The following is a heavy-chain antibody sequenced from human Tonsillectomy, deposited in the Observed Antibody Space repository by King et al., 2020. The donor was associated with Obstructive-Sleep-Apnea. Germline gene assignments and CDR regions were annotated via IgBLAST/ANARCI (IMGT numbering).Heavy chain of an antibody. CDR2: IYYSGST. J-gene: IGHJ3*02. CDR1: GGSISSGDYY. Sequence: VQLQESGPGLMKPSQTLSLTCTVSGGSISSGDYYWSWIRQPPGKGLEWIGHIYYSGSTYYNLSLKSRVTISLDTSLNQFSLKLSSVTAADTAVYYCARDGPYCGGDCRETFDIWGQGTMVTVSS. V-gene: IGHV4-30-4*01. CDR3: ARDGPYCGGDCRETFDI. D-gene: IGHD2-21*02.